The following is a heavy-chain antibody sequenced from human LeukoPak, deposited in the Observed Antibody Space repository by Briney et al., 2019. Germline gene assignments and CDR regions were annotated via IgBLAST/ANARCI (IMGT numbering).Heavy chain of an antibody. CDR1: GFSFISYG. CDR2: ISDDGRNK. CDR3: AKRPSDYGDYVTYFDY. D-gene: IGHD4-17*01. J-gene: IGHJ4*02. V-gene: IGHV3-30*18. Sequence: PGGALRISCAASGFSFISYGMHWVRQAPGKGLEWVGVISDDGRNKKYADSVKGRFTISRDNSKDTLYLQMNSLRDEDTAVYYCAKRPSDYGDYVTYFDYWGQGTLVTVSS.